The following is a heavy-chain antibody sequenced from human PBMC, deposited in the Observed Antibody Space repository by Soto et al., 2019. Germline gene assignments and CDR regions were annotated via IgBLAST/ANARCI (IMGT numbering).Heavy chain of an antibody. D-gene: IGHD3-22*01. CDR2: IYYSGST. V-gene: IGHV4-59*01. Sequence: SETLSLTCTVSGGSISSYYWSWIRQPPGKGLEWIGYIYYSGSTNYNPSLKSRVTISVDTSKNQFSLKLSSVTAADTAVYYCARGYDSSGYPFDYWGQGTLVTVSS. J-gene: IGHJ4*02. CDR3: ARGYDSSGYPFDY. CDR1: GGSISSYY.